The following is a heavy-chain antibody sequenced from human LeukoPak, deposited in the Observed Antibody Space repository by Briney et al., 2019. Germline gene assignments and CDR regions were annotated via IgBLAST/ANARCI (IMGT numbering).Heavy chain of an antibody. D-gene: IGHD6-6*01. CDR3: TKQLVPNYFDY. CDR1: GFTFSSYE. V-gene: IGHV3-48*03. CDR2: ISSSGSTI. J-gene: IGHJ4*02. Sequence: QTGGSLRLSCAASGFTFSSYEMNWVRQAPGKGLEWVSYISSSGSTIYYADSVKGRFTISRDNSKNTLYLQMNSLRAEDTAVYYCTKQLVPNYFDYWGQETLVTVSS.